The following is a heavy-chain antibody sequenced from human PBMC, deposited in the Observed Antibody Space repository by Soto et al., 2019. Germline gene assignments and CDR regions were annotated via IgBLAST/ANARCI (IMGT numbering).Heavy chain of an antibody. V-gene: IGHV3-30*03. Sequence: QPGGSLRLSCAASGFTFSRYSMNWVRQAPGKGLEWVAAISHGGIHYADSVKGRFTISRDNPRNTLFLHVNSPRADDTAVYYCAIARVADSSLDHWGQGTLVTVSS. D-gene: IGHD3-3*01. CDR1: GFTFSRYS. CDR3: AIARVADSSLDH. J-gene: IGHJ4*02. CDR2: ISHGGI.